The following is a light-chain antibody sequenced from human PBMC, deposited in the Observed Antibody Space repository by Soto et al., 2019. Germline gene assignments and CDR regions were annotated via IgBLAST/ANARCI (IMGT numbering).Light chain of an antibody. CDR3: SSYAGSNNLV. CDR1: SSDVGGYNY. CDR2: EVS. Sequence: QSALTQPPSASGSPGQSVTISCTGTSSDVGGYNYVSWYQQQPGNAPKLMIYEVSKRPSGVPGRLSGSKSGNTASLTVSGLQAEDEADYYCSSYAGSNNLVFGGGTKLTVL. V-gene: IGLV2-8*01. J-gene: IGLJ3*02.